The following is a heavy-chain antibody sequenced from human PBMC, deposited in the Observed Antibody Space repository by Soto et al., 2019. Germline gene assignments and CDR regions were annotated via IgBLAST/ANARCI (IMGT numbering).Heavy chain of an antibody. CDR1: GYTFTSYY. Sequence: QVQLVQSGAEVKKPGASVKVSCKASGYTFTSYYMHWVRQAPGQGLEWMGIINPSGGSTSYAQKFPGRVTRTRDTSTSTVYMKLSSLRSEDTAVYYCARDHSPIARPLVYWGQGTLVTVSS. J-gene: IGHJ4*02. CDR2: INPSGGST. V-gene: IGHV1-46*01. CDR3: ARDHSPIARPLVY. D-gene: IGHD6-6*01.